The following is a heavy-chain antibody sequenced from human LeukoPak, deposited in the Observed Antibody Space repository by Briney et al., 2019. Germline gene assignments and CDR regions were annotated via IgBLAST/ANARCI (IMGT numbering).Heavy chain of an antibody. D-gene: IGHD6-19*01. Sequence: TGGSLRLSCVASGFAFSSDAMSWVRQAPGKGLEWVSAITGSGDSTYYADSVKGRFSISKDISKNTLYLQMNSLRAEDTAVYYCTKDRLSSGWYNYFDPWGQGTLVTVSS. V-gene: IGHV3-23*01. J-gene: IGHJ5*02. CDR3: TKDRLSSGWYNYFDP. CDR1: GFAFSSDA. CDR2: ITGSGDST.